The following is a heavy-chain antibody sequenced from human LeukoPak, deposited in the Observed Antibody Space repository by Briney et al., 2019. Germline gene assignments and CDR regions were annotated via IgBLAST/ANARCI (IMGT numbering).Heavy chain of an antibody. D-gene: IGHD2-15*01. CDR3: ASRGDEDCSGGSCYSDFDY. V-gene: IGHV1-69*13. CDR2: IIPIFGTA. J-gene: IGHJ4*02. CDR1: GGTFSSYA. Sequence: ASVKVSCKDSGGTFSSYAISWVRQAPGQGLEWMGGIIPIFGTANYAQKFQGRVTITADESTSTAYMELSSLRSEDTAVYYCASRGDEDCSGGSCYSDFDYWGQGTLVTVSS.